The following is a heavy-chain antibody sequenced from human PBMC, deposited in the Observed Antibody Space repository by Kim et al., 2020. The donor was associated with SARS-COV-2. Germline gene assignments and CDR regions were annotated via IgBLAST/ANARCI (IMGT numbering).Heavy chain of an antibody. CDR3: ATERDYDFWSGPRMDV. V-gene: IGHV3-9*01. Sequence: GGSLRLSCAASGFTFGDYAMHWVRQAPGKGLEWVSGISWNSGSIGYADSVKGRFTISRDNAKNSLYLQMNSLRAEDTALYYCATERDYDFWSGPRMDVWGQGTTVTVSS. CDR2: ISWNSGSI. CDR1: GFTFGDYA. J-gene: IGHJ6*02. D-gene: IGHD3-3*01.